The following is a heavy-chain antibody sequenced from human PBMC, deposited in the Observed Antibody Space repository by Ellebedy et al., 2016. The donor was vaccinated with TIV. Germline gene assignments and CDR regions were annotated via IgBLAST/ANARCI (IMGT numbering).Heavy chain of an antibody. CDR3: ARGRSLEAFDI. CDR2: MYYSGST. Sequence: SETLSLTCSLSGGSISSGSYYWGWSRQPPGKGLDWIGNMYYSGSTYYNPSLKSRVTISGDTSKNLFPLTLRSVTAADTAVYYCARGRSLEAFDIWGQGTLVTVSS. J-gene: IGHJ3*02. V-gene: IGHV4-39*06. CDR1: GGSISSGSYY. D-gene: IGHD1-1*01.